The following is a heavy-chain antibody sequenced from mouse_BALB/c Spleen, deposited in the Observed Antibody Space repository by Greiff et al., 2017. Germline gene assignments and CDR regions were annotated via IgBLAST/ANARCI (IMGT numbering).Heavy chain of an antibody. CDR2: INPYNDGT. D-gene: IGHD2-2*01. J-gene: IGHJ4*01. V-gene: IGHV1-14*01. Sequence: VHVKQSGPELVKPGASVKMSCKASGYTFTSYVMHWVKQKPGQGLEWIGYINPYNDGTKYNEKFKGKATLTSDKSSSTAYMELSSLTSEDSAVYYCASPYGYDGYAMDYWGQGTSVTVSS. CDR3: ASPYGYDGYAMDY. CDR1: GYTFTSYV.